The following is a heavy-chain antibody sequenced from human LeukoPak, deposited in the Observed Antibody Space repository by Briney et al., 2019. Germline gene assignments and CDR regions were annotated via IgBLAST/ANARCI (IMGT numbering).Heavy chain of an antibody. CDR2: IYTSGST. CDR1: GGSISSGSYY. Sequence: SQTLSLTCTVSGGSISSGSYYWSWIRQPAGKGLEWIGRIYTSGSTNYNPSLKGRVTISVDTSKNQFSLKLSSVTAADTAVYYCAREVVDTAVDAFDIWGQGTMVTVSS. V-gene: IGHV4-61*02. D-gene: IGHD5-18*01. J-gene: IGHJ3*02. CDR3: AREVVDTAVDAFDI.